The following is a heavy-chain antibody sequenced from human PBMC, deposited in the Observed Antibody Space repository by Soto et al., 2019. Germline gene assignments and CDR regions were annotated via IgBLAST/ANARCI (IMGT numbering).Heavy chain of an antibody. Sequence: QVQLVQSGAEVKKPGASVKVSCKASGYTFTSYGISWVRQAPGQGLEWMGWISAYNGNTNYAQKLQGRVTMTTDTSTNTAYREVRSLRRDDTAEYYWARGPTYSSGWYAGFDPWGQGSLVTVS. CDR3: ARGPTYSSGWYAGFDP. V-gene: IGHV1-18*01. CDR2: ISAYNGNT. J-gene: IGHJ5*02. CDR1: GYTFTSYG. D-gene: IGHD6-19*01.